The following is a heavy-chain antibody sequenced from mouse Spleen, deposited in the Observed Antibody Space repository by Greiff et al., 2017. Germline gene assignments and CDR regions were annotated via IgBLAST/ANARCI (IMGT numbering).Heavy chain of an antibody. CDR3: ARGAGVAPFDY. CDR2: ISDGGSYT. CDR1: GFTFSDYY. V-gene: IGHV5-4*02. Sequence: EVKLMESGGGLVKPGGSLKLSCAASGFTFSDYYMYWVRQTPEKRLEWVATISDGGSYTYYPDSVKGRFTVSRDNAKNNLYLQMSSLKSEDTAMYYCARGAGVAPFDYWGQGTTLTVSS. J-gene: IGHJ2*01. D-gene: IGHD1-1*01.